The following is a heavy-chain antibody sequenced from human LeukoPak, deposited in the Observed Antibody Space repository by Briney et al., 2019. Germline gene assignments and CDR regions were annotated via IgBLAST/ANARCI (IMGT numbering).Heavy chain of an antibody. CDR1: GFTFSRYG. Sequence: GGSLRLSCAASGFTFSRYGMHWVRQAPGKGLEWVAVIWYDGSNRQYADSVKGRFTISRDNSKNTLYLQMNSLRAEDTAVYYCARDFGFSPSSGYSFDYWGQGTLVTVSS. J-gene: IGHJ4*02. D-gene: IGHD3-22*01. V-gene: IGHV3-33*01. CDR3: ARDFGFSPSSGYSFDY. CDR2: IWYDGSNR.